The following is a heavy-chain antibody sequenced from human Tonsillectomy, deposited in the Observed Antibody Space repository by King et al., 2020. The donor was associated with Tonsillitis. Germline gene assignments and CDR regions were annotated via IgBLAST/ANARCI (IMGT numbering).Heavy chain of an antibody. CDR3: ARQGGGYYYDSSGYSLDY. CDR2: IYPGDSDT. V-gene: IGHV5-51*01. D-gene: IGHD3-22*01. Sequence: QLVQSGAEVKKPGESLKISCKGSGYSFTTYWNGWVRQMPGKGLEWMGIIYPGDSDTRYSPSFQGQVTISADKSISTAYLQWRSLKASDTAMYYCARQGGGYYYDSSGYSLDYWGQGTLVTVSS. CDR1: GYSFTTYW. J-gene: IGHJ4*02.